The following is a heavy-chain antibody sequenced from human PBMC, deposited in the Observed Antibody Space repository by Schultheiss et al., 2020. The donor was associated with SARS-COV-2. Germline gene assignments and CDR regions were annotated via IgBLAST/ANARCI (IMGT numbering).Heavy chain of an antibody. D-gene: IGHD5/OR15-5a*01. CDR3: ARGSTKKKGAGYGMDV. V-gene: IGHV3-23*01. Sequence: GGSLRLSCAASGFTFSSYAMSWVRQAPGKGLEWVSAISGSGGSTYYADSVKGRFTISRDNSKNTLYLQMNSLRAEDTAVYYCARGSTKKKGAGYGMDVWGQGTTVTVSS. CDR1: GFTFSSYA. CDR2: ISGSGGST. J-gene: IGHJ6*02.